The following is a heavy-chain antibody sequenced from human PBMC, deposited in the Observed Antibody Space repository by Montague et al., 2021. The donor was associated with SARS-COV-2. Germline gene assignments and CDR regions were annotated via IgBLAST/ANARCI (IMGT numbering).Heavy chain of an antibody. CDR2: IHYSGIT. J-gene: IGHJ6*03. Sequence: SETLSLTCTVSGGSFSSSPYYWGWVRQSPGKGLEWIGNIHYSGITDYNASLKTRVTISVDTSKNQFSLKLTSVTAVDTAVYYCARLAVIISGAPPTRLPRYMDVWGKGTTVTVSS. D-gene: IGHD3-3*01. V-gene: IGHV4-39*01. CDR3: ARLAVIISGAPPTRLPRYMDV. CDR1: GGSFSSSPYY.